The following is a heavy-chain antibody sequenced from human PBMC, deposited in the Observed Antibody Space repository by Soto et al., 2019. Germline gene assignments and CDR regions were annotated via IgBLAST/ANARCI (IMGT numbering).Heavy chain of an antibody. V-gene: IGHV3-64*01. CDR2: ISSNGVGT. D-gene: IGHD6-6*01. J-gene: IGHJ6*03. Sequence: EVQLAESGGGLAQPGGSLRLSCAASGFTLSGYAMDWVRQDPGKGLEYVSGISSNGVGTYYANSVQGRFTISRDNSKNTVYLQMGSLRPEDMAVSYCARRARPDFYYMDVWGKGTTVTVSS. CDR3: ARRARPDFYYMDV. CDR1: GFTLSGYA.